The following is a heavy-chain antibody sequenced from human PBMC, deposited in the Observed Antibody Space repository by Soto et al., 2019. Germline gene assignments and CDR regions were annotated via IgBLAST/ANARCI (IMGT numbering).Heavy chain of an antibody. CDR2: ISYDGSNK. CDR1: GFTFSSYA. CDR3: AGDDTEYYDFWSGYYLPHNWFDP. Sequence: GGSLRLSCAASGFTFSSYAMHWVRQAPGKGLEWVAVISYDGSNKYYADSVKGRFTISRDNSKNTLYLQMNSLRAEDTAVYYCAGDDTEYYDFWSGYYLPHNWFDPWGQGTLVTVSS. D-gene: IGHD3-3*01. V-gene: IGHV3-30-3*01. J-gene: IGHJ5*02.